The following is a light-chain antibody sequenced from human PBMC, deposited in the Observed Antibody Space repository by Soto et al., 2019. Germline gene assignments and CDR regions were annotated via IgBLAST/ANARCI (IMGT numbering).Light chain of an antibody. V-gene: IGLV4-69*01. J-gene: IGLJ3*02. CDR1: SGHSSYA. CDR2: LNSDGSH. Sequence: QPVLTQSPSAAASLRASVKLTCTLSSGHSSYAIAWHQQQPEKGPRYLMKLNSDGSHSKGDGIPDRFSGSSAGAERYLTISSLQSEDEADYYCQTWGTGIRGVFGGGTKLTVL. CDR3: QTWGTGIRGV.